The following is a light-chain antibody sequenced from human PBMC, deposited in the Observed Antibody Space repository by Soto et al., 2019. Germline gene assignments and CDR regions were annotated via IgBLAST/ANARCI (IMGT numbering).Light chain of an antibody. J-gene: IGKJ1*01. CDR1: QSISNH. CDR3: QQRSSSPPT. CDR2: AAS. V-gene: IGKV1-39*01. Sequence: DIQMTQSPSSLSASVEDRVIITCRASQSISNHLNWYQQKPGKAAKLLIFAASSLQSGVPSRFSGSRSGPDFTLTISSLQPEDFATYYCQQRSSSPPTFGHGTKIDIK.